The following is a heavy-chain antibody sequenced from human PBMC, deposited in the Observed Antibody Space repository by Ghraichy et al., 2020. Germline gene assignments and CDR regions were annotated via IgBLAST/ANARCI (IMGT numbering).Heavy chain of an antibody. CDR3: ARLTGTGSIDY. Sequence: SQTLSLTCTVSGDSISTYHWNWIRQPPGKGLEWIAYIYYTGTTNYNPSLRGRVTLSVDTSKNQFSLNLKSVTAADTAVYYCARLTGTGSIDYWGQGTLVTVSS. CDR1: GDSISTYH. CDR2: IYYTGTT. J-gene: IGHJ4*02. V-gene: IGHV4-59*08. D-gene: IGHD1-7*01.